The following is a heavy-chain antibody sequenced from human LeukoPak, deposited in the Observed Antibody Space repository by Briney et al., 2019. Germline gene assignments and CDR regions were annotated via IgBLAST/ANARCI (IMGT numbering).Heavy chain of an antibody. Sequence: ASVKVSCKASGGTFSSYAISWVRQAPGQGLEWMGGIIPIFGTANYAQKFQGRVTITADESTSTAYMELSSLRSEDTAVYYCATYYDSSGWKDAFDIWGQGTMVTVSS. CDR3: ATYYDSSGWKDAFDI. CDR1: GGTFSSYA. J-gene: IGHJ3*02. D-gene: IGHD3-22*01. V-gene: IGHV1-69*13. CDR2: IIPIFGTA.